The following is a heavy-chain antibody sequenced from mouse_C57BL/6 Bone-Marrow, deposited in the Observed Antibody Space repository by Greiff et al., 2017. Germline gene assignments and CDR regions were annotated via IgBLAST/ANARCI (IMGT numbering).Heavy chain of an antibody. D-gene: IGHD2-2*01. V-gene: IGHV10-1*01. J-gene: IGHJ3*01. CDR1: GFSFNTYA. CDR3: VREAMVTSGAY. CDR2: IRSKSNNYAT. Sequence: EVHLVESGGGLVQPKGSLKLSCAASGFSFNTYAMNWVRQAPGKGLEWVARIRSKSNNYATYYADSVKDRFTISRDDSASMLYLQMNNLITEDTAMYYCVREAMVTSGAYWGQGTLVTVSA.